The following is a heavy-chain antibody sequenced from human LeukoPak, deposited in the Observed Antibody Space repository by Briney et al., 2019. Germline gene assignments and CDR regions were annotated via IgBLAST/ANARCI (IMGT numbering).Heavy chain of an antibody. Sequence: SETLSLTCAVYGGSFSGYYWSWIRQPPGKGLEWSGEINHSGSTNYNPSLKSRVTISVDTSKNQFSLKLSSVTAADTAVYYCARVRTGGYSYGYHPNWFDPWGQGTLVTVSS. V-gene: IGHV4-34*01. CDR2: INHSGST. D-gene: IGHD5-18*01. J-gene: IGHJ5*02. CDR3: ARVRTGGYSYGYHPNWFDP. CDR1: GGSFSGYY.